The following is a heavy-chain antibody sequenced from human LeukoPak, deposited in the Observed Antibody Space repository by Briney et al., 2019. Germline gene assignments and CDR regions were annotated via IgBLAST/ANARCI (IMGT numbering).Heavy chain of an antibody. Sequence: PGGSLRLSCAASGFTFSGSAMHWVRQASGKGLEWVGRIRSKANSYATGYAASVKGRFTISRDDSENTAYLQMNSLKTEDTAVYYCTRYYDGGGYPYCFDCWGQGTLVTVSS. V-gene: IGHV3-73*01. CDR3: TRYYDGGGYPYCFDC. CDR1: GFTFSGSA. D-gene: IGHD3-22*01. J-gene: IGHJ4*02. CDR2: IRSKANSYAT.